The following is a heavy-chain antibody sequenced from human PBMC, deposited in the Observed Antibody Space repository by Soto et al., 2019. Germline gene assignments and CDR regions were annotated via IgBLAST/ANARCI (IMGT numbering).Heavy chain of an antibody. D-gene: IGHD3-3*01. Sequence: SVKVSCKASGGTFSRYSITWVRQAPGHGLEWIGRIIPIFGIASYAQKFQGRVTITADESTSTAYMELRSLRSDDTAVYYCARYSHVFGVITPYYYYGMDVWGQGTTVTVSS. V-gene: IGHV1-69*02. CDR3: ARYSHVFGVITPYYYYGMDV. CDR2: IIPIFGIA. CDR1: GGTFSRYS. J-gene: IGHJ6*02.